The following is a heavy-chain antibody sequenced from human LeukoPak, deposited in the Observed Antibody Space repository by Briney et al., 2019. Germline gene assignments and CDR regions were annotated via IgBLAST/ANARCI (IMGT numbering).Heavy chain of an antibody. CDR3: ARDDSDTAMVLLNY. J-gene: IGHJ4*02. Sequence: GGSLRLSCAASGFTFGSYSMNWVRQAPGKGLEWVSSISSSSSYIYYADSVKGRFTISRDNAKNSLYLQMNSLRAEDTAVYYCARDDSDTAMVLLNYWGQGTLVTVSS. V-gene: IGHV3-21*01. D-gene: IGHD5-18*01. CDR1: GFTFGSYS. CDR2: ISSSSSYI.